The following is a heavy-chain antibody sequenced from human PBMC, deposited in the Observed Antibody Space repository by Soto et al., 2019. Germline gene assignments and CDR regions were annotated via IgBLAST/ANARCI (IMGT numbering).Heavy chain of an antibody. CDR3: ARDPRTYYDFWSGYYSEDVFDI. CDR2: ISSSSSTI. V-gene: IGHV3-48*02. D-gene: IGHD3-3*01. J-gene: IGHJ3*02. CDR1: GFTFSSYS. Sequence: GGSLRLSCAASGFTFSSYSMNWVRQAPGKGLEWVSYISSSSSTIYYADSVKGRFTIARDNAKNSLYLQMNSLRDEDTAVYYCARDPRTYYDFWSGYYSEDVFDIWGQGTMVTVSS.